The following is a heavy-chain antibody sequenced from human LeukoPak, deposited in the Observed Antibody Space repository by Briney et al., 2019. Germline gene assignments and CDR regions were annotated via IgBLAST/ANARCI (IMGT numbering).Heavy chain of an antibody. J-gene: IGHJ4*02. CDR2: IWFDGNNK. CDR3: ARDRRTYGSGSYLTGFDY. V-gene: IGHV3-33*01. D-gene: IGHD3-10*01. Sequence: GRSLRLSCAASGFIFSSYGINWVRQAPGKGLEWVADIWFDGNNKYYADSVKGRFTISRDNSKNTLYLQMNSLRAEDTAVYYCARDRRTYGSGSYLTGFDYWGQGILVTVSS. CDR1: GFIFSSYG.